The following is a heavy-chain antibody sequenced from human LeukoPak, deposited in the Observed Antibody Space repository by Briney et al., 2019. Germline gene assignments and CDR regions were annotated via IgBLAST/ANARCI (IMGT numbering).Heavy chain of an antibody. CDR1: GNSISNYA. V-gene: IGHV1-69*13. D-gene: IGHD3-16*01. J-gene: IGHJ6*02. CDR3: TTRACHAGGCSSSFYYYYGLHF. Sequence: ASVKISCKASGNSISNYAVSWVRQAPGQGFEWMGGIIPIFGTADYAQKFQGRVTITADQSTSTTYMALSSLKSEDTATYYCTTRACHAGGCSSSFYYYYGLHFWGQGTTVSVSS. CDR2: IIPIFGTA.